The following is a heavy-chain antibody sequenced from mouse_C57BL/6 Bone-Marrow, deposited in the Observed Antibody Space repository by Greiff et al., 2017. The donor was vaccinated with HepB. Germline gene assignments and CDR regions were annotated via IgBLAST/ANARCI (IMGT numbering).Heavy chain of an antibody. V-gene: IGHV5-4*03. CDR1: GFTFSSYA. CDR3: ARCYYYGTMGAWFAY. CDR2: ISDGGSYT. D-gene: IGHD1-1*01. Sequence: EVMLVESGGGLVKPGGSLKLSCAASGFTFSSYAMSWVRQTPEKRLEWVATISDGGSYTYYPDNVKGRLTISRDNAKNNLYLQMSHLKSEDTAMYYCARCYYYGTMGAWFAYWGQGTLVTVSA. J-gene: IGHJ3*01.